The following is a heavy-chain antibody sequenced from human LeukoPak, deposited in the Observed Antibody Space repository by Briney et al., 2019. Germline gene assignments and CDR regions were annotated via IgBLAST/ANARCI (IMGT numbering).Heavy chain of an antibody. J-gene: IGHJ3*02. CDR3: ARDLARGCSYGYNAFDI. D-gene: IGHD5-18*01. V-gene: IGHV1-18*01. CDR2: ITAGNGNT. Sequence: ASVKDSCKASGYNFNSYGIGWGRRAPKQGLEWMGQITAGNGNTNDAQKVQGRVTMTTDTTTSTAYMELRSLRSDDTAVYFCARDLARGCSYGYNAFDIWGQGTMVTVSS. CDR1: GYNFNSYG.